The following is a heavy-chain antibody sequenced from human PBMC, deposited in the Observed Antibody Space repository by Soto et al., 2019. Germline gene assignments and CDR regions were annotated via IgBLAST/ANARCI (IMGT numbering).Heavy chain of an antibody. D-gene: IGHD3-3*01. J-gene: IGHJ6*02. CDR1: GGTFSSYA. CDR2: IIPIFGSA. CDR3: ASPPFWSSYSGNPYYGMDV. V-gene: IGHV1-69*01. Sequence: QVQLVQSGAEVKKPGSSVKVSCKASGGTFSSYAISWVRQAPGQGLEWMGGIIPIFGSANYALKFQGRVTITADESTCTAYLALSSLRSEDTAMYYCASPPFWSSYSGNPYYGMDVWGQGTTVSVSS.